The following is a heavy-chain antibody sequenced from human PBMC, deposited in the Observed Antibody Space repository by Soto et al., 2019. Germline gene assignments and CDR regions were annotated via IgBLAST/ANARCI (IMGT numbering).Heavy chain of an antibody. D-gene: IGHD6-19*01. CDR2: ISGSGGST. V-gene: IGHV3-23*01. CDR1: GFTFSSYA. J-gene: IGHJ4*02. CDR3: AKGNQWLVPFDY. Sequence: EVRLLESGGGLVQPGGSLRLSCAASGFTFSSYAMSWVRQAPGKGLEWVSAISGSGGSTYYADSVMGRFTISRDNSKNTLYLQMNSLRAEDTAVYYCAKGNQWLVPFDYWGQGTLVTVSS.